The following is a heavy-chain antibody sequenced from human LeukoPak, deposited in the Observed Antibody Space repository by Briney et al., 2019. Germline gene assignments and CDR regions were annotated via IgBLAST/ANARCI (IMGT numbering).Heavy chain of an antibody. J-gene: IGHJ4*02. V-gene: IGHV4-59*12. D-gene: IGHD3-9*01. CDR3: ARGPAVALRYFDWLLPTFDY. CDR2: IYYSGST. Sequence: PSETLSLTCTVSGGSISSYYWSWIRQPPGKGLEWIGYIYYSGSTNYNPSLKSRVTISVDTSKNQFSLKLSSVTAADTAVYYCARGPAVALRYFDWLLPTFDYWGQGTLVTVSS. CDR1: GGSISSYY.